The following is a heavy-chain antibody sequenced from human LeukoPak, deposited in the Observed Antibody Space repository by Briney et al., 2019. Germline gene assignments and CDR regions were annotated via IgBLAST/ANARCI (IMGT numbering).Heavy chain of an antibody. CDR1: GYTFTSYG. CDR3: AKGGPEPYSSSWYESGY. Sequence: ASVKVSCKASGYTFTSYGISWVRQAPGQGLEWMGWISAYNGNTNYAQKLQGRVTMTTDTSTSTAYMELRSLRSDDTALYYCAKGGPEPYSSSWYESGYWGQGTLVTVSS. J-gene: IGHJ4*02. D-gene: IGHD6-13*01. V-gene: IGHV1-18*01. CDR2: ISAYNGNT.